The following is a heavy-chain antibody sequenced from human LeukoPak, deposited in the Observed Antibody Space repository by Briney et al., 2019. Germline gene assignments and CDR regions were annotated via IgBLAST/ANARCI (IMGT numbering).Heavy chain of an antibody. CDR2: INEDGSDK. CDR1: GFTFSHYW. V-gene: IGHV3-7*01. J-gene: IGHJ4*02. Sequence: PGGSLRLSCAASGFTFSHYWMSWIRQAPGKGLKWAAHINEDGSDKYYVDSVKGRFTISRDNAKNSLYLQMDSLRAEDTAVYYCVSWAGKYYETSDYSLAPSNSWGQGTLATVSS. D-gene: IGHD3-22*01. CDR3: VSWAGKYYETSDYSLAPSNS.